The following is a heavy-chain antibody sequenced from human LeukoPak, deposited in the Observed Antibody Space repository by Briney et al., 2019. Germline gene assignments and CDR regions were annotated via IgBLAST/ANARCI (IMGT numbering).Heavy chain of an antibody. V-gene: IGHV1-69*05. CDR2: IIPIFGTA. J-gene: IGHJ4*02. D-gene: IGHD2-2*02. CDR1: GGTFSSYA. Sequence: GASVTVSCTASGGTFSSYAISWVRQAPGQGLEWMGGIIPIFGTANYAQTFQGRVTITTDESTSTAYMELSSLRSEDTAVYYCARGPLGRRGAIPVTPFDYWGQGTLVTVSS. CDR3: ARGPLGRRGAIPVTPFDY.